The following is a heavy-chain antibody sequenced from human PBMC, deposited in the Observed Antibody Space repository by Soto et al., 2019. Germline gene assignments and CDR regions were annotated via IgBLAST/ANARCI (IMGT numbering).Heavy chain of an antibody. Sequence: EVQLEESGGGLVKPGGSLRLSCVASGLTINTYSMMWVRQAPGKGLEWVSSISSSSSYIYYADSVKGRFTISRDNAKNSLYLQMNSLRAEDTAVYYCARDLYDYGISGFNYWGQGTLVTVSS. V-gene: IGHV3-21*01. CDR3: ARDLYDYGISGFNY. CDR1: GLTINTYS. D-gene: IGHD3-22*01. CDR2: ISSSSSYI. J-gene: IGHJ4*02.